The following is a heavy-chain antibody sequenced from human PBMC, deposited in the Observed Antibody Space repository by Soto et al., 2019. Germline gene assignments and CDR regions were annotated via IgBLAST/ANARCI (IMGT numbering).Heavy chain of an antibody. J-gene: IGHJ4*02. Sequence: QVQLQESGPGLVKPSETLSLTCTVSGGSISSYYWSWIRQPPGKGLEWIGYIYYSGSTNYNPSLTSRLSTSVDTSKTQCSLKLSSVTAADTAVYYCARHGPIAAAGTVFDYWGQGTLVTVSS. D-gene: IGHD6-13*01. V-gene: IGHV4-59*08. CDR2: IYYSGST. CDR3: ARHGPIAAAGTVFDY. CDR1: GGSISSYY.